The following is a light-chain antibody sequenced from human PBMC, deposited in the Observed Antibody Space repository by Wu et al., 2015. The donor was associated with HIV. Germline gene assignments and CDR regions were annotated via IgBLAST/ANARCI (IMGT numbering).Light chain of an antibody. CDR3: QQYGSSPRT. CDR1: QTVYNFY. CDR2: GAS. V-gene: IGKV3-20*01. Sequence: EIVLTQSPGTLSLSPGERATLSCRASQTVYNFYLAWYQQKPGQAPRLLIYGASSRATGIPDRFSGSGSGADFTLTISRLEPEDFAVYYCQQYGSSPRTFGQGTKVEIK. J-gene: IGKJ1*01.